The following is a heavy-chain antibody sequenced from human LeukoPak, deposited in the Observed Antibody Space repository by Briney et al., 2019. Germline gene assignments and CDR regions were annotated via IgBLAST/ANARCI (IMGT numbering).Heavy chain of an antibody. CDR2: IYSGGNT. V-gene: IGHV3-53*01. CDR3: ATRTTVGATAAFDI. Sequence: TGGSLRLSCEASGFTFSSYDMNWVRQAPGKGLEWVSVIYSGGNTYYADSVKGRFTISRDNSKNTLYLQMNSLRAEDTAVYYCATRTTVGATAAFDIWGQGTIVTVSS. J-gene: IGHJ3*02. D-gene: IGHD1-26*01. CDR1: GFTFSSYD.